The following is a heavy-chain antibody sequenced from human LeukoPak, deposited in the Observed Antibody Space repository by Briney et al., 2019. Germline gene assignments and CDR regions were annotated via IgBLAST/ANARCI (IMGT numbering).Heavy chain of an antibody. CDR3: SGSSTGRRFDY. Sequence: PGGSLRLSCAASEFSVSINFMSWVRQVPGKGLEWVSAISGSGGSTYYADSVKGRFTISRDNSKNTLYLQMNSLRAEDTAVYYCSGSSTGRRFDYWGQGTLVTVSS. J-gene: IGHJ4*02. D-gene: IGHD1-26*01. CDR2: ISGSGGST. V-gene: IGHV3-23*01. CDR1: EFSVSINF.